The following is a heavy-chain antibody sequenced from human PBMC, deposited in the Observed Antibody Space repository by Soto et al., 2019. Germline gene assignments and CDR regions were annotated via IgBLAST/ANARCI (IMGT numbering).Heavy chain of an antibody. D-gene: IGHD2-15*01. V-gene: IGHV3-48*02. CDR2: IRTISSAI. J-gene: IGHJ4*02. Sequence: VGSLRLSCAASGFTFSDYPMNWVRQAPGKGLEWVSSIRTISSAIYFADSVRGRFTISRDNARNSLYLQMTSLRDEDTAVYYCARETPSFDSWGQGTLVTVSS. CDR1: GFTFSDYP. CDR3: ARETPSFDS.